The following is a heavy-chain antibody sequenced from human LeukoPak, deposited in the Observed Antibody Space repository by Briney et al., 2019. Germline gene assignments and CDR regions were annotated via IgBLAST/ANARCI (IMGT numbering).Heavy chain of an antibody. D-gene: IGHD3-22*01. CDR2: ISYDGSNK. CDR1: GFTFSSYA. Sequence: GGSLRLSCAASGFTFSSYAMHWVRQAPGKGLEWVAVISYDGSNKYYADSVKGRFTISRDNAKNSLYLQMNSLRAEDTAVYYCARGSIRYYDSSGYYVGYWGQGTLVTVSS. CDR3: ARGSIRYYDSSGYYVGY. J-gene: IGHJ4*02. V-gene: IGHV3-30-3*01.